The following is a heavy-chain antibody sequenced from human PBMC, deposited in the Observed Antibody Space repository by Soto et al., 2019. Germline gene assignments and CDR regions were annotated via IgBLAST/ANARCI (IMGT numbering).Heavy chain of an antibody. CDR1: GGSVSSGSYY. CDR2: IYYSGST. Sequence: PSETLSLTCTVSGGSVSSGSYYWSWIRQPPGKGLEWIGYIYYSGSTNYNPSLKSRVTISVDTSKNQFSLKLSSVTAADTAVYYCARVGFPYGDYEFSYYYYYMDVWGKGTTVTVSS. D-gene: IGHD4-17*01. J-gene: IGHJ6*03. V-gene: IGHV4-61*01. CDR3: ARVGFPYGDYEFSYYYYYMDV.